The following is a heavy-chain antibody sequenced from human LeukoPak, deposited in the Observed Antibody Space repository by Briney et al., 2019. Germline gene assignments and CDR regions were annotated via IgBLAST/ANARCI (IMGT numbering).Heavy chain of an antibody. CDR1: GYTFTSYG. CDR3: ARGGPAPHRITLIVVASSTDAFDI. D-gene: IGHD3-22*01. CDR2: ISAYNGDT. Sequence: ASVKVSCKASGYTFTSYGISWVRQAPGQGLEWMGWISAYNGDTKYAQKLQGRVTMTTDTSTSTAYMELGSLRSDDTAVYYCARGGPAPHRITLIVVASSTDAFDIWGQGTMVTVSS. V-gene: IGHV1-18*01. J-gene: IGHJ3*02.